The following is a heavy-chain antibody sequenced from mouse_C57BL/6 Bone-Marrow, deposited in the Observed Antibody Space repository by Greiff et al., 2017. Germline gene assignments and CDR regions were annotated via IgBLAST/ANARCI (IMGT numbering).Heavy chain of an antibody. V-gene: IGHV1-81*01. J-gene: IGHJ2*01. CDR3: ASGVIRRDY. CDR2: IYPRSGNT. CDR1: GYTFTSYG. Sequence: VQLVESGAELARPGASVKLSCKASGYTFTSYGISWVKQRTGQGLEWIGEIYPRSGNTYYNEKFKGKATLTADKSSSTAYMELRSLTSEDSAVYFCASGVIRRDYWGQGTTLTVSS.